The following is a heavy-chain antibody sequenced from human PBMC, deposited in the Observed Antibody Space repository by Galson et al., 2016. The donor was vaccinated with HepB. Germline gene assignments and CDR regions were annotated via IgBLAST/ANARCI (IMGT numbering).Heavy chain of an antibody. CDR2: IKEDGSEK. CDR1: GFIFSSSV. J-gene: IGHJ5*01. V-gene: IGHV3-7*03. Sequence: SLRLSCAASGFIFSSSVMGWVRQAPGKGLEWVANIKEDGSEKYYVDSGKGRFTISRDNVKDSLYLQMDSLRDEDTAVYYRAREGSGWYFDSWGQGTLVTVSS. D-gene: IGHD6-19*01. CDR3: AREGSGWYFDS.